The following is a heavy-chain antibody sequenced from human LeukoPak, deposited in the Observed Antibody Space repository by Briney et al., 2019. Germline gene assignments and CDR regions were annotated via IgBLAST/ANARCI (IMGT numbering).Heavy chain of an antibody. CDR3: ARAGYSYGPIGY. V-gene: IGHV4-61*08. D-gene: IGHD5-18*01. Sequence: SQTLSLTCTVSGGSISSGDYYWSWIRQPPGKGLEWIGCIYYSGSTNYNPSLKSRVTISVDTSKNQFSLKLSSVTAADTAVYYCARAGYSYGPIGYWGQGTLVTVSS. CDR1: GGSISSGDYY. J-gene: IGHJ4*02. CDR2: IYYSGST.